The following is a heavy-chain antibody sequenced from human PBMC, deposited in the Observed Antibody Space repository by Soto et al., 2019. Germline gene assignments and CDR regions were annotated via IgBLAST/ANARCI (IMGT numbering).Heavy chain of an antibody. V-gene: IGHV3-23*01. Sequence: EVQLLESGGGLVQPGGSLRLSCAASGFTFSSYAMSWVRQAPGKGLEWVSAISGSGVSTYYADSVKGRFTISRDNSKNTLYLQMNSLRAEDTAVYYCAKALLWFGELSFYFDYWGQGTLVTVSS. CDR2: ISGSGVST. CDR3: AKALLWFGELSFYFDY. D-gene: IGHD3-10*01. CDR1: GFTFSSYA. J-gene: IGHJ4*02.